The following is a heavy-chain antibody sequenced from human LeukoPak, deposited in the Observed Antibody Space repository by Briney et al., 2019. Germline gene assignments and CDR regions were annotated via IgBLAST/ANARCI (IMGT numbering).Heavy chain of an antibody. Sequence: ASVKVSCKTSGYTFTDDYMHWVRQAPGQGREFMGWINPDSGFANYAQKFQGRVTMTRDTSISTAYLEVRRLRSDDTAVYYCAPTPEAYTSNWNVWGQGTLVTVSS. CDR2: INPDSGFA. V-gene: IGHV1-2*02. CDR1: GYTFTDDY. J-gene: IGHJ4*02. CDR3: APTPEAYTSNWNV. D-gene: IGHD1-1*01.